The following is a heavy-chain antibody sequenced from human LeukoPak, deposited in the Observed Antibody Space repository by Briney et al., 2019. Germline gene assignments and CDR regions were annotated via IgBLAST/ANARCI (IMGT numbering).Heavy chain of an antibody. J-gene: IGHJ4*02. CDR1: GGTFSSYA. Sequence: SVKVSCKASGGTFSSYAISWVRQAPGQGLEWMGRIIPIFGTANYAQKFQGRVTITTDESTSTAYMELSSLRSEETAVYYCARGLELGEEGYYFDYWGQGTLVTVSS. CDR3: ARGLELGEEGYYFDY. D-gene: IGHD1-7*01. V-gene: IGHV1-69*05. CDR2: IIPIFGTA.